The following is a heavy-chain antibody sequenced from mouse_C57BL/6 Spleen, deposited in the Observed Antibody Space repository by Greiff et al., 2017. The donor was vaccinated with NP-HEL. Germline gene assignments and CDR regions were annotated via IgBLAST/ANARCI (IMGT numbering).Heavy chain of an antibody. CDR1: GFTFSDAW. CDR3: TRPSYYDYDGYWYFDV. V-gene: IGHV6-6*01. CDR2: IRNKANNHAT. Sequence: EVKVEESGGGLVQPGGSMKLSCAASGFTFSDAWMDWVRQSPEKGLEWVAEIRNKANNHATYYAESVKGRFTISRDDSKSSVYLQMNSLRAEDTGIYYCTRPSYYDYDGYWYFDVWGTGTTVTVSS. J-gene: IGHJ1*03. D-gene: IGHD2-4*01.